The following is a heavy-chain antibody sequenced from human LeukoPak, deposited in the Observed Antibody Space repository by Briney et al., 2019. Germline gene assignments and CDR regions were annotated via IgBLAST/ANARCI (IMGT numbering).Heavy chain of an antibody. CDR1: GFTFSNYD. CDR2: IRSDGSDK. V-gene: IGHV3-30*02. CDR3: GGLAVFDY. D-gene: IGHD2-15*01. Sequence: SCGASGFTFSNYDXHWARQAPGKGLEWVTFIRSDGSDKYYADSVKGRFTISRDNSRNTLYLQMNSLRPEDTAVYYCGGLAVFDYWGQGTLVTVSS. J-gene: IGHJ4*02.